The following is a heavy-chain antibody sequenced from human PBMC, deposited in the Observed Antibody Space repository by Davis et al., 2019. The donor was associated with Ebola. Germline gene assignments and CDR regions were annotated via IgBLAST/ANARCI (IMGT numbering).Heavy chain of an antibody. CDR1: GYSFTSYW. CDR2: IYPGDSDT. Sequence: PGGSLRLSCKGSGYSFTSYWIGWVRQMPGKGLEWMGIIYPGDSDTRYSPSFQGQVTISADKSISTAYLQWSSLKASDTAMYYCARIPVAEDFDYWGQGTLVTVSS. V-gene: IGHV5-51*01. CDR3: ARIPVAEDFDY. D-gene: IGHD6-19*01. J-gene: IGHJ4*02.